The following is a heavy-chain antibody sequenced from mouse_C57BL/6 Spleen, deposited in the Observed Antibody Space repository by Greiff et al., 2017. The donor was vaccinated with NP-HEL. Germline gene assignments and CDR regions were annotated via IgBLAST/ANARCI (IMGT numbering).Heavy chain of an antibody. D-gene: IGHD2-4*01. CDR1: GFTFSSYG. V-gene: IGHV5-6*01. J-gene: IGHJ3*01. Sequence: DVQLVESGGDLVKPGGSLKLSCAASGFTFSSYGMSWVRQTPDKRLEWVATISSGGSYTYYPDSVKGRITISRDNAKNTLYLQMSSLKSEDTAMYYCARHGDYDPFAYWGQGTLVTVSA. CDR2: ISSGGSYT. CDR3: ARHGDYDPFAY.